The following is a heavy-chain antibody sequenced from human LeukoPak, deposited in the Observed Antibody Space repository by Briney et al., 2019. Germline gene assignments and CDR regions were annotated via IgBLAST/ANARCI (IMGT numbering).Heavy chain of an antibody. D-gene: IGHD1-14*01. J-gene: IGHJ4*02. V-gene: IGHV3-30*02. CDR3: AKDRNRNFPYYLDY. Sequence: GGSLRLSCATSGFTVFNTYMTWVRQAPGTGLEWVAFIRNDGSYTYYADSVKGRFTISRDKSKNTLSLYMNSLRAEDTAVYYCAKDRNRNFPYYLDYWGQGTLVTVSS. CDR1: GFTVFNTY. CDR2: IRNDGSYT.